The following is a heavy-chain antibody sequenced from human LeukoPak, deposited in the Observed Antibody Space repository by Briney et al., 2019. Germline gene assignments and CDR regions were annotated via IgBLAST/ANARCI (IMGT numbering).Heavy chain of an antibody. V-gene: IGHV3-9*01. CDR1: GLTFSGYA. Sequence: GGSLRLSCAASGLTFSGYAMHWVRQAPGKGLEWVSGISWNSGSIGYADSVKGRFTISRDNAKNSLYLQMNSLRAEDTALYYCAKDNEQWLGLDYWGQGTLVTVSS. J-gene: IGHJ4*02. D-gene: IGHD6-19*01. CDR3: AKDNEQWLGLDY. CDR2: ISWNSGSI.